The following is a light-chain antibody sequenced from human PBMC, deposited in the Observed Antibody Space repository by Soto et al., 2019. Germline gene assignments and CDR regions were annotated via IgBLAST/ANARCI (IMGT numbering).Light chain of an antibody. CDR1: QSVSSN. CDR3: QQYNNWPHT. Sequence: EIVMTPSPATLSVSPGERATLSCRASQSVSSNLAWYQQKPGQAPRLLIYGASTRATGIPATFSGSGSGTEFNLTISSLQSEDFAVYYCQQYNNWPHTSGQGTKLEIK. J-gene: IGKJ2*01. V-gene: IGKV3-15*01. CDR2: GAS.